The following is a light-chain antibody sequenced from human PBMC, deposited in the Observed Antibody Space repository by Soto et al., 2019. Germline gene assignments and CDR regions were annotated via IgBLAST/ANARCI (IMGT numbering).Light chain of an antibody. CDR2: AAS. V-gene: IGKV1-39*01. J-gene: IGKJ1*01. CDR3: QQSYSTPPWT. Sequence: DIQMTQSPSSLSASVGDRPTITCRASQSISSYLNWYQQKPGKAPKLLIYAASSLQSGVPSRFSGSGSGTDFTLTISSLQPEDFATYYCQQSYSTPPWTFGQGTKVDIK. CDR1: QSISSY.